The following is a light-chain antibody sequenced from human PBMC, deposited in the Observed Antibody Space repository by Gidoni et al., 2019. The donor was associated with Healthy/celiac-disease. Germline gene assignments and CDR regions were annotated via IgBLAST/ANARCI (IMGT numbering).Light chain of an antibody. Sequence: QSVLTQPPSVSGPPGQRVPISCTGSSSNIGAGYDVHWYQQLPGTAPKLLIYGNSNRPSGVPDRFSGSKSGTSASLAITGLQAEDEADYYCQSYDSSLSVSVVFGGGTKLTVL. J-gene: IGLJ2*01. CDR2: GNS. V-gene: IGLV1-40*01. CDR1: SSNIGAGYD. CDR3: QSYDSSLSVSVV.